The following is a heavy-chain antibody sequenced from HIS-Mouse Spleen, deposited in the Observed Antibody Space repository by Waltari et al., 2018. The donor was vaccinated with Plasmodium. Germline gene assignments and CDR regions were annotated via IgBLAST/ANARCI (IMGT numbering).Heavy chain of an antibody. CDR3: ASSWYWYFDL. J-gene: IGHJ2*01. CDR1: GFTFSSYW. D-gene: IGHD6-13*01. V-gene: IGHV3-7*01. Sequence: EVQLVESGGGLVQPGGSLRLSCAASGFTFSSYWMSWFRQAPGKGLEWVANIKQDGSEKYYVDSVKGRFTISRDNAKNSRYLEMNSLRAEDTAVYYCASSWYWYFDLWGRGTLVTVSS. CDR2: IKQDGSEK.